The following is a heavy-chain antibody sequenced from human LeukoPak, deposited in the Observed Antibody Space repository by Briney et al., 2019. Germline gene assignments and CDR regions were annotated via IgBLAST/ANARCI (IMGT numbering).Heavy chain of an antibody. CDR3: ARGRGRYCSSTSCRHWFDP. Sequence: SETLSLTCAVYGGSFSGYYWSWIRQPPGKGLEWIGEINHSGSTNYNPSLKSRVTISVDTSKNQFSLKLSSVTAADTAVYYCARGRGRYCSSTSCRHWFDPWGQGTLVTVSS. CDR2: INHSGST. J-gene: IGHJ5*02. D-gene: IGHD2-2*01. V-gene: IGHV4-34*01. CDR1: GGSFSGYY.